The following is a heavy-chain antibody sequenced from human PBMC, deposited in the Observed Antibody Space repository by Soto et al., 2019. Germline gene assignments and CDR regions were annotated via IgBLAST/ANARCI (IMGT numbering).Heavy chain of an antibody. CDR2: ISAYNGNT. V-gene: IGHV1-18*01. CDR3: AREGPAPYYYSGMDV. J-gene: IGHJ6*02. CDR1: GYSFTTYG. Sequence: QVQLVQSGGEVKKPGASVKVSCKTSGYSFTTYGISWVRQAPGQGLEWMGWISAYNGNTNYAQKLQGRVTMTTDTSKSTAYMELRSLRSDDTAVYYCAREGPAPYYYSGMDVWGQGSTVTVSS.